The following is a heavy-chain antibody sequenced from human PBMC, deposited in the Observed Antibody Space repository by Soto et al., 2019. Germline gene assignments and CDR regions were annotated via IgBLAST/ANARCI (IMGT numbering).Heavy chain of an antibody. Sequence: QVQLVESGGSVVQPGRSLRLSCAASGFTFSSYGMHWVRQAPGKGLEWVAVIWYDGSNKYYADSVKGRFTISRDNSKNTLYLQMNSLRAEDTAVYYCALFTPVVIAMGGQGTLVTVSS. D-gene: IGHD2-21*01. CDR1: GFTFSSYG. CDR2: IWYDGSNK. J-gene: IGHJ4*02. CDR3: ALFTPVVIAM. V-gene: IGHV3-33*01.